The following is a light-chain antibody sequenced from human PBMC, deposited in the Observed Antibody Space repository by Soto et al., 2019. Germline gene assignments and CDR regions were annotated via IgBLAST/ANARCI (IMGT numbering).Light chain of an antibody. CDR3: TSYTSSTTLYV. V-gene: IGLV2-14*01. Sequence: QSALTQPASVSGSPGQSISISCTGPSSDVGDYISVSWFQQHPGKAPKLMIYEVSNRPSGVSNRFSGSKSANTAYLTISGLQAEDEADYYCTSYTSSTTLYVFGTGNKVTVL. CDR2: EVS. J-gene: IGLJ1*01. CDR1: SSDVGDYIS.